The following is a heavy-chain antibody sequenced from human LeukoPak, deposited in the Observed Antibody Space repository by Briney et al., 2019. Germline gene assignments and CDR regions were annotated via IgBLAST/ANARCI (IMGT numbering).Heavy chain of an antibody. CDR3: ARRPGAGTSSINWFDP. D-gene: IGHD2-2*01. CDR2: INHSGST. CDR1: GGSFNGYY. Sequence: PSETLSLTCAVYGGSFNGYYWSWIRQPPGKGLEWIGEINHSGSTNYNPSLKSRVTISVDTSKNQFSLKPSSVTAADTAVYYCARRPGAGTSSINWFDPWGQGTLVTVSS. V-gene: IGHV4-34*01. J-gene: IGHJ5*02.